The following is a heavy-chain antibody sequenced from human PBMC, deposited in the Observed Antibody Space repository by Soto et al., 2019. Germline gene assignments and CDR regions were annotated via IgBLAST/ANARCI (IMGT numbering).Heavy chain of an antibody. Sequence: PGGSLTLSCAASGYTFSSHWISWVRQALGKGLEWVANKNKDESEKYYVDSVNGRYTNYRDNTHNSQYLQMNSLRAEDTAVYYCARGLYKDLGGYYYGMCVWGQGTTVTVSS. V-gene: IGHV3-7*03. CDR1: GYTFSSHW. D-gene: IGHD1-26*01. CDR3: ARGLYKDLGGYYYGMCV. CDR2: KNKDESEK. J-gene: IGHJ6*02.